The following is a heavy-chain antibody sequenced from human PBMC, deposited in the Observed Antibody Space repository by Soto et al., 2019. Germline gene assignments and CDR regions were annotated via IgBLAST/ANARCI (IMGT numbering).Heavy chain of an antibody. D-gene: IGHD3-22*01. CDR3: ATYYYDSSGYSFFAFDI. CDR1: GGSISSGGYY. Sequence: PSETLSLTCTVSGGSISSGGYYWSWIRQHPGKGLEWIGYIYYSGSTYYNPSLKSRVTISVDTSKNQFSLKLSSVTAADTAVYYCATYYYDSSGYSFFAFDIWGQGTMVTVSS. J-gene: IGHJ3*02. CDR2: IYYSGST. V-gene: IGHV4-31*03.